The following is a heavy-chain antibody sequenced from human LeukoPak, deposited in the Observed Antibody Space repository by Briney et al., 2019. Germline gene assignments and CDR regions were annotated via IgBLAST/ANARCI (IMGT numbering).Heavy chain of an antibody. CDR3: ARRIAAAGHPFDY. CDR2: IYPGDSDT. Sequence: GESLKISCKGSGYSFTTYWIGWVRRMPGKGLEWMGIIYPGDSDTRYSPSFQGQVTISADKSISTAYLQWSSLKASDTAMYYCARRIAAAGHPFDYWGQGTLVTVSS. J-gene: IGHJ4*02. CDR1: GYSFTTYW. V-gene: IGHV5-51*01. D-gene: IGHD6-13*01.